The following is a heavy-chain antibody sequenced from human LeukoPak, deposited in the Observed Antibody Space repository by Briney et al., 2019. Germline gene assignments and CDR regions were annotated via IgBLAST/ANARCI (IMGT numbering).Heavy chain of an antibody. CDR1: GYTLTELS. Sequence: ASVKVSCKDSGYTLTELSMHWVRQAPGKGLEWMGGFDPEDGETIYAQKFQGRVTMTEDTSTDTAYMELSSLRSEDTAVYYCATDKGYYDSSGYFGLYAFDIWGQGTMVTVSS. J-gene: IGHJ3*02. CDR3: ATDKGYYDSSGYFGLYAFDI. V-gene: IGHV1-24*01. D-gene: IGHD3-22*01. CDR2: FDPEDGET.